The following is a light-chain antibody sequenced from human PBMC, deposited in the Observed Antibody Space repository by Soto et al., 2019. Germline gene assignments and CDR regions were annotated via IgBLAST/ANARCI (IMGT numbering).Light chain of an antibody. CDR2: DVS. J-gene: IGLJ3*02. Sequence: QSALTQPRSVSGSPGQSVTISCTGTSSDVGGYNYVSWYQQHPGKAPKLMIYDVSKRPSGVPDRFSGSKSGNTASLTISGLQAEDEADYDCCSYAGSYTWVFGGGTKVPS. CDR1: SSDVGGYNY. CDR3: CSYAGSYTWV. V-gene: IGLV2-11*01.